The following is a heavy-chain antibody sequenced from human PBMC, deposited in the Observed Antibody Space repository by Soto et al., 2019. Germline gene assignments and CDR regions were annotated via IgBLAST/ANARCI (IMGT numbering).Heavy chain of an antibody. CDR2: ISYSGST. V-gene: IGHV4-31*03. CDR1: GGSISSGGYY. CDR3: ARGVLH. Sequence: QVQLQESGPGLVKPSQTLSLTCTVSGGSISSGGYYWSWIRQHPGTGLEWIGYISYSGSTYYNPSLTSRFSISVDTSKNPFSLILNSVTAADTAVYYCARGVLHWGQGTLVTVSS. J-gene: IGHJ4*01.